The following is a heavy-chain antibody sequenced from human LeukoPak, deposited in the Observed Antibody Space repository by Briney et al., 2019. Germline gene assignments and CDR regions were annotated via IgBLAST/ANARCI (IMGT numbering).Heavy chain of an antibody. V-gene: IGHV1-69*04. CDR1: GGTFSSYA. Sequence: SVKVSCKASGGTFSSYAISWVRQAPGQGPERMGRIIPILGIANYAQKFQGRVTITADKSTSTAYMELSSLRSEDTAVYYCAAPGGDCSSTSCYTLPFDYGGQGSLVTVSS. J-gene: IGHJ4*02. CDR2: IIPILGIA. CDR3: AAPGGDCSSTSCYTLPFDY. D-gene: IGHD2-2*02.